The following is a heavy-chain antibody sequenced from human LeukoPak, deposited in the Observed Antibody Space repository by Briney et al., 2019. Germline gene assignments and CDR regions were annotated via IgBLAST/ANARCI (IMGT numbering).Heavy chain of an antibody. J-gene: IGHJ6*04. CDR3: ARAGGYDQLDYYYGMDV. CDR1: GGSISSYY. CDR2: IYYRGST. D-gene: IGHD5-12*01. Sequence: PSETLSLTCTVPGGSISSYYWSWIRQPPGKGLEWIGYIYYRGSTNYNPSLKSRVTISVDTSSNQFSLKLSSVTAADTAVYYCARAGGYDQLDYYYGMDVWGKGTTVTVSS. V-gene: IGHV4-59*01.